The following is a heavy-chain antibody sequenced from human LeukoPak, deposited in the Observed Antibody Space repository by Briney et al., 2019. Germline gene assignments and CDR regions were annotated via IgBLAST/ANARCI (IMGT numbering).Heavy chain of an antibody. J-gene: IGHJ4*02. CDR2: ISGSGGST. CDR3: AKDADSSGWCDY. CDR1: GFTFSNAW. V-gene: IGHV3-23*01. Sequence: GGSLRLSCAASGFTFSNAWMRWVRQAPGKGLEWVSAISGSGGSTYFADSVKGRFTISRDNSKNTLYLQMNSLRAEDTAIYYCAKDADSSGWCDYWGRGTLVTVSS. D-gene: IGHD6-19*01.